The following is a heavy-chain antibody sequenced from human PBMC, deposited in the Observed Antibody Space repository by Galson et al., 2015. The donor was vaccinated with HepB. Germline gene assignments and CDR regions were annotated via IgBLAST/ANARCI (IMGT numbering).Heavy chain of an antibody. Sequence: SLRLSCAASGFSFSSFAMNWVRQAPGKGLEWVAVITFDGSNKNYGDSVEGRFTISRDNPKNTLYLQMNSLRDEDTAVYYCTTGGWSSAWFDWGQGTLVTVSS. J-gene: IGHJ4*02. CDR3: TTGGWSSAWFD. D-gene: IGHD6-19*01. V-gene: IGHV3-30-3*01. CDR1: GFSFSSFA. CDR2: ITFDGSNK.